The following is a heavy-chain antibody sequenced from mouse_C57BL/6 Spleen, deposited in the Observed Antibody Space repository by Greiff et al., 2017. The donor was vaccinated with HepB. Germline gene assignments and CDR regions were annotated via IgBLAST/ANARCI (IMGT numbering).Heavy chain of an antibody. CDR2: ISDGGSYT. Sequence: EVQGVESGGGLVKPGGSLKLSCAASGFTFSSYAMSWVRQTPEKRLEWVATISDGGSYTYYPDNVKGRFTISRDNAKNNLYLQMSHLKSEDTAMYYCARDQGEAFDYWGQGTTLTVSS. V-gene: IGHV5-4*01. J-gene: IGHJ2*01. CDR3: ARDQGEAFDY. CDR1: GFTFSSYA.